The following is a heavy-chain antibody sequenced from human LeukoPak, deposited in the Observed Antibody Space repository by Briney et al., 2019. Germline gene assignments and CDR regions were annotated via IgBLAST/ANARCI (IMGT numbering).Heavy chain of an antibody. D-gene: IGHD3-9*01. J-gene: IGHJ6*02. V-gene: IGHV3-21*01. CDR3: ARGRIVLRYFDWPLYGTDV. Sequence: GGSLRLSCAASGFTFSSYSMDWVRQAPGKGLEWVSSISSSSSYIYYADSVKGRFTISRDNAKNSLYLQMNSLRAEDTAVYYCARGRIVLRYFDWPLYGTDVWGQGTTVTVSS. CDR2: ISSSSSYI. CDR1: GFTFSSYS.